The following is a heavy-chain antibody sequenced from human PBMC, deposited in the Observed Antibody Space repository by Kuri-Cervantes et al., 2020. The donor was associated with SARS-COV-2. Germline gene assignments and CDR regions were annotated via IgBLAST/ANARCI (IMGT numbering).Heavy chain of an antibody. CDR1: GFTFSSYA. J-gene: IGHJ6*03. Sequence: GGSLRLSCAASGFTFSSYAMSWVRQAPGKGLEWVSAISGSGGSTYYADSVKGRFTISRDNSKNTLYLQMNSLRAEDTAVYYCAKSPKTGITIFGVVINYYYMDVWGKGTTVTVSS. V-gene: IGHV3-23*01. CDR3: AKSPKTGITIFGVVINYYYMDV. CDR2: ISGSGGST. D-gene: IGHD3-3*01.